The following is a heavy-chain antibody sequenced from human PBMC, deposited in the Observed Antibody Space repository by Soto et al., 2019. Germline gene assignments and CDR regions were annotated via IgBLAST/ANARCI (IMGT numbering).Heavy chain of an antibody. D-gene: IGHD3-22*01. CDR2: IYDSGST. CDR1: GGSISSSY. Sequence: SETLSLTCTVSGGSISSSYWSWIRQPPGKGLEWIGYIYDSGSTYYNSSLKSRVTMSVDTSKNQFSLKLNSVTAADTAVYFCARLGFYYQSLDPWGPGTLVTVSS. J-gene: IGHJ5*02. CDR3: ARLGFYYQSLDP. V-gene: IGHV4-59*08.